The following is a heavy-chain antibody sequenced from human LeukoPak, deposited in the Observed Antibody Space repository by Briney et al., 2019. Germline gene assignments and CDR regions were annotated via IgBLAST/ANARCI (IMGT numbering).Heavy chain of an antibody. CDR3: ARAERDDFWSGYYMISAFDI. J-gene: IGHJ3*02. V-gene: IGHV3-11*01. D-gene: IGHD3-3*01. Sequence: GGSLRLSCAASGFTFSDYYMSWIRQAPGKGLEWVSYISSSGSTIYYADSVKGRFTISRDNAKNSLYLQMNSLRAEDTAVYYCARAERDDFWSGYYMISAFDIWGQGTMVTVSS. CDR1: GFTFSDYY. CDR2: ISSSGSTI.